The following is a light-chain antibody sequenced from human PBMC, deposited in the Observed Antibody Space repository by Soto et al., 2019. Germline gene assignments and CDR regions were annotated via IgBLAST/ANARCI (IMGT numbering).Light chain of an antibody. J-gene: IGKJ3*01. CDR3: QQFNGYPFT. V-gene: IGKV1-13*02. CDR1: QGISSA. Sequence: AIQLTQSPSSLSASVGDRVTITCRASQGISSALAWYQQKPGKAPNLLIYDASRLESGVPSRFSGSGSGTDFTLSISSLQHEDFATYYCQQFNGYPFTFGPGNKVDIK. CDR2: DAS.